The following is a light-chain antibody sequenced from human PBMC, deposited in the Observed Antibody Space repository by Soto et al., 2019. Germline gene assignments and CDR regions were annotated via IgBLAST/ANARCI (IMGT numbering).Light chain of an antibody. Sequence: QSVLTQPASVSGSPGQSITISCTGTSSDVGGYNYVSWYQQHPGKAPKLMIYDVSNRPSGVSNRFSGSKSGHTASLTISGLQAEDEADYSCSSYTSSSTYVFGTGTKVTVL. CDR1: SSDVGGYNY. CDR3: SSYTSSSTYV. J-gene: IGLJ1*01. CDR2: DVS. V-gene: IGLV2-14*01.